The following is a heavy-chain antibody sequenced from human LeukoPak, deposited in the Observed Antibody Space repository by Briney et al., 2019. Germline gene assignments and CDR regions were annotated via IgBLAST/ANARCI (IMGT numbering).Heavy chain of an antibody. CDR3: ARGVAAAASSDY. D-gene: IGHD2-2*01. V-gene: IGHV4-34*01. J-gene: IGHJ4*01. CDR1: VGTFSGHY. Sequence: SETLFLTCAVYVGTFSGHYWSWIRQPPGKVLEWIGRINHSERTNYNPSLKSRVTISVDTSKYQSSLKLSSVTAADTAVSYCARGVAAAASSDYWGQGTLVIVSS. CDR2: INHSERT.